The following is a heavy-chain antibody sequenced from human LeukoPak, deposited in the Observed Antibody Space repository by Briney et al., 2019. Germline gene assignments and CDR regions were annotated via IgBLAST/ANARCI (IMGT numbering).Heavy chain of an antibody. CDR2: ISGDGGST. CDR1: GFTFDDYA. J-gene: IGHJ1*01. V-gene: IGHV3-43*02. CDR3: AKELEYFQH. Sequence: GGSLRLSCAASGFTFDDYAMHWVRQAPGKGLEWVSLISGDGGSTYYAVSVKGRFTISRDNGKNSLYLQMNSLRPEDTALYYCAKELEYFQHWGQDTLVTVSS.